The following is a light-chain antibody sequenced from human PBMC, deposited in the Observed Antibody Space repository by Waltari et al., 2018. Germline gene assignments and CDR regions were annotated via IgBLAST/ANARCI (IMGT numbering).Light chain of an antibody. Sequence: DFVMTQSPASLSLSLGGRATIQCKSSQSVLYSDSKNYLGWYQQKPGHPPRLLIYWASSREYGVPDRFSGSGSGTDFTLTISNLQAEDVAVYFCQQYYTKPYTFGQGTKLEIK. CDR3: QQYYTKPYT. CDR2: WAS. CDR1: QSVLYSDSKNY. V-gene: IGKV4-1*01. J-gene: IGKJ2*01.